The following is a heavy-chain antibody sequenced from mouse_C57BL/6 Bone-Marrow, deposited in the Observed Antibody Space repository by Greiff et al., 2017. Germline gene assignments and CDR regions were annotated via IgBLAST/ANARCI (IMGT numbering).Heavy chain of an antibody. D-gene: IGHD4-1*01. Sequence: QVQLQQSGAELVKPGASVKMSCKASGYTFTSYWITWVKQRPGHGLEWIGDIYPTSGSTNYNEKFKSKAILTADTSSNTAYMQLSSLTSEDSGFFYWARSGPLGRSFDYWGQGTTLTVSS. CDR3: ARSGPLGRSFDY. J-gene: IGHJ2*01. CDR2: IYPTSGST. V-gene: IGHV1-55*01. CDR1: GYTFTSYW.